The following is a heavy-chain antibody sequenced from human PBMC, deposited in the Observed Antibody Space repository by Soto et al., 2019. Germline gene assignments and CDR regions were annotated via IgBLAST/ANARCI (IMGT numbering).Heavy chain of an antibody. CDR3: AADFYYDSSGYVDS. CDR2: IVVGNGNT. J-gene: IGHJ4*02. Sequence: SVKVSCKASGFTFTRSAMQWVRQARGQRLEWIGWIVVGNGNTNYAQKCQERVTITRDMSTSTAYMELSSLRSEDTAVYFCAADFYYDSSGYVDSWGQGTPVTVSS. CDR1: GFTFTRSA. V-gene: IGHV1-58*02. D-gene: IGHD3-22*01.